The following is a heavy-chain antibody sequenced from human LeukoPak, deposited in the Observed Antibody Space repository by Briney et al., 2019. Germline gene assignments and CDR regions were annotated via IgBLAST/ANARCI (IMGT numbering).Heavy chain of an antibody. CDR3: ARDQAGTTYYYYYGMDV. CDR1: GYTFTSHY. CDR2: INPNSGGT. V-gene: IGHV1-2*02. J-gene: IGHJ6*02. D-gene: IGHD1-7*01. Sequence: ASVKVSCKASGYTFTSHYMHWVRQAPGQGLEWMGWINPNSGGTNYAQKFQGRVTMTRDTSISTAYMELSRLRSDDTAVYYCARDQAGTTYYYYYGMDVWGQGTTVTVSS.